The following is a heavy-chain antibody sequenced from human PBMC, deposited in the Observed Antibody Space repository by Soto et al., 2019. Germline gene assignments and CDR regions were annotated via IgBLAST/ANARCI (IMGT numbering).Heavy chain of an antibody. CDR3: ASSASERRSY. CDR2: ISYDGSNK. V-gene: IGHV3-30*03. CDR1: GFSFSNYG. D-gene: IGHD6-25*01. J-gene: IGHJ4*02. Sequence: QVQLVESGGGVVQPGRSLRLSCAASGFSFSNYGMNWVRQAPGKGLEWVAVISYDGSNKYYADSVKGRFTISRDNSKNTLYLQMNSLRAEETAGYFCASSASERRSYWGQGTLVTVSS.